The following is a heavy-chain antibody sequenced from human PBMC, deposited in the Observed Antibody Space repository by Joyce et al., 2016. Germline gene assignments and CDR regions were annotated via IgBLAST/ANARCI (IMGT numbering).Heavy chain of an antibody. CDR2: IGTAGDP. D-gene: IGHD3-16*01. V-gene: IGHV3-13*05. Sequence: EVQLVEAGGALVPPGGSLRLSCAASGFTFSAYEIHWVRQTTGKGLEGVSAIGTAGDPYYAGSGKGRFTISRENAKSSLFLQMNSLRAEDTAVYYCARERGGGMSAFDIWGQGTMVTVSS. CDR1: GFTFSAYE. J-gene: IGHJ3*02. CDR3: ARERGGGMSAFDI.